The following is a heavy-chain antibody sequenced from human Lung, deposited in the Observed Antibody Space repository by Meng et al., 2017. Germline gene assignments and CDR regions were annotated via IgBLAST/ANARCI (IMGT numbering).Heavy chain of an antibody. CDR3: ARDREWKKVFDF. CDR2: IYYSGAT. CDR1: GPSLRASSYY. D-gene: IGHD3-3*01. J-gene: IGHJ4*02. Sequence: QMNLQEAGPWLVKASEPLSLTCMVSGPSLRASSYYWGAIRQAPGKGLEWIGSIYYSGATPQNPSLRSRVTLSIDTSNNQFSLTLTSVTAADTAVYFCARDREWKKVFDFWGRGTLVTVSS. V-gene: IGHV4-39*07.